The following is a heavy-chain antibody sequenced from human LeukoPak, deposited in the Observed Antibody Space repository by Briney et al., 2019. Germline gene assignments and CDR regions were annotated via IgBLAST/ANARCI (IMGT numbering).Heavy chain of an antibody. Sequence: GGSLRLSCAASGFTFSDYYMSWIRQAPGKGLEWVSVIYSGGSTYYADSVKGRFTISRDNSKNTLYLQMNSLRAEDTAVYYCARDRVAGQFDSWGQGTLVTVSS. CDR3: ARDRVAGQFDS. V-gene: IGHV3-53*01. CDR1: GFTFSDYY. J-gene: IGHJ4*02. D-gene: IGHD6-19*01. CDR2: IYSGGST.